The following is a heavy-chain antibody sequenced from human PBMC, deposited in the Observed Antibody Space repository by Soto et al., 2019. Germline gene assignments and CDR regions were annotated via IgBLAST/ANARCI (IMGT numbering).Heavy chain of an antibody. CDR1: GGSISSYY. D-gene: IGHD4-17*01. Sequence: SETLSLTCTVSGGSISSYYWSWVRQPPGKGLEWIGYIYYSGSTNYNPSLKSRVTISVDTSKNQFSLKLSSVTAADTAVYYCARDSDYVLDYWGQGTLVTVSS. J-gene: IGHJ4*02. CDR2: IYYSGST. CDR3: ARDSDYVLDY. V-gene: IGHV4-59*01.